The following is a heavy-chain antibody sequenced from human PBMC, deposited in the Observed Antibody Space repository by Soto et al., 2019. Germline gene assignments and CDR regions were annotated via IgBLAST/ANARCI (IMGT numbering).Heavy chain of an antibody. V-gene: IGHV3-23*01. CDR3: ARRV. CDR1: GFTCSLYP. Sequence: EVKVLESGGGLVQPGGSLRLSCATSGFTCSLYPMNWVRQAPGKGLEWVSGISAGGDSTYYADSVKGRFTIFRDNSKNSVYLQMNSLRVEDTAVYYCARRVWGQGTLVTVSS. CDR2: ISAGGDST. J-gene: IGHJ4*02.